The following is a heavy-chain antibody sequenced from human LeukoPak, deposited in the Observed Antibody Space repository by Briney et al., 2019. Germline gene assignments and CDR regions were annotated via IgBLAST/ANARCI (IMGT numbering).Heavy chain of an antibody. D-gene: IGHD4-23*01. CDR1: GFAFSNYA. Sequence: GGSLRLSCAASGFAFSNYAMSWVRQAPGKGLEWVSAISGSGGSTYYADSVKGRFTISRDNSKNTLYLQMNSLRAEDTAVYYCAKDWDPSSTVVSHYFDYWGQGTLVTVSS. J-gene: IGHJ4*02. CDR3: AKDWDPSSTVVSHYFDY. CDR2: ISGSGGST. V-gene: IGHV3-23*01.